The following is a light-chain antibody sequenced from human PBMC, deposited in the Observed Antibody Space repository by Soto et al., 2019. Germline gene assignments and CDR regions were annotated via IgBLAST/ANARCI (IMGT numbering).Light chain of an antibody. Sequence: EIVLTQSPGTLSLSPGERATLSCRASQSVSSSYLAWYQQKPGQAPRLLIYGASSRAAGIPDRFSGSGSGTDFTLTISRLEPEDFAVYYCQQDGSSPPVTLGEGTRLEIK. CDR2: GAS. CDR3: QQDGSSPPVT. J-gene: IGKJ5*01. CDR1: QSVSSSY. V-gene: IGKV3-20*01.